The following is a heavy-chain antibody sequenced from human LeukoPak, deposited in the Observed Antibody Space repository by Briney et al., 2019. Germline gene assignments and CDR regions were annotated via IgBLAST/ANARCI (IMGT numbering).Heavy chain of an antibody. CDR2: IKQDETEK. J-gene: IGHJ2*01. Sequence: PGGSLRLSCTASGFTFSNFWMGWVRQAPGKGLEWVANIKQDETEKFYLGSVKGRFTISRDSSKNTLFLHMNTLRAEDTAIYYCAKDRTVGASYWYFDLWGRGTLVTVSS. CDR3: AKDRTVGASYWYFDL. V-gene: IGHV3-7*03. D-gene: IGHD1-26*01. CDR1: GFTFSNFW.